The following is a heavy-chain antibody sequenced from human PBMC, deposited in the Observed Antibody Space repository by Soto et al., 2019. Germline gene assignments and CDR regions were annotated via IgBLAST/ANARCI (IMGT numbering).Heavy chain of an antibody. CDR1: GGSFSDYY. CDR3: ARARLSRSWWFDP. Sequence: SETLSLTCAVYGGSFSDYYWNWIRQPPGKGLEWIGDINHSGSTNYNPSLKSRVTISVDTSKNQFSLKLSSVTAADTAVYYCARARLSRSWWFDPWGQGTLVTVSS. J-gene: IGHJ5*02. V-gene: IGHV4-34*01. CDR2: INHSGST. D-gene: IGHD3-10*01.